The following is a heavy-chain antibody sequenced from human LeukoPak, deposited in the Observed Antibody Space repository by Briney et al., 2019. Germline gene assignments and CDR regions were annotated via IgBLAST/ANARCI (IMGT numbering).Heavy chain of an antibody. CDR3: VKDLSSWLPGVFDY. CDR1: GFPFSSYS. V-gene: IGHV3-23*01. Sequence: GGSLRLSCAASGFPFSSYSMSWVRQAPGKGLEWVSGIVGTTGTTYYADSVQGRFTISRDNSKNTLYLEMNWLTTEDTAVYFCVKDLSSWLPGVFDYWGQGTLVTVSS. D-gene: IGHD6-13*01. CDR2: IVGTTGTT. J-gene: IGHJ4*02.